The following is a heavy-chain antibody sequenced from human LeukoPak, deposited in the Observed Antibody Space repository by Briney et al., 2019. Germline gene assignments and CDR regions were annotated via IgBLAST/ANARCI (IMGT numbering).Heavy chain of an antibody. D-gene: IGHD1-26*01. Sequence: SGGSLRLSCAASGFTFSSYGMHWVRQAPGKGLEWGAVIWYDGSNKYYADSVKGRFTISRDNSKNTVYLQMNSLRAEDTAVYYCARGWGRYRGSYWVYYFDYWGQGTLVTVSS. CDR1: GFTFSSYG. V-gene: IGHV3-33*01. CDR3: ARGWGRYRGSYWVYYFDY. CDR2: IWYDGSNK. J-gene: IGHJ4*02.